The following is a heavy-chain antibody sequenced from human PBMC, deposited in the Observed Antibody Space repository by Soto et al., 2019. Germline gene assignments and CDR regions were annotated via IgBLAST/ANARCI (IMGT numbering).Heavy chain of an antibody. D-gene: IGHD3-10*01. CDR3: AKGLWFGELPEV. CDR1: GFTFNNYG. CDR2: ISSSGGST. J-gene: IGHJ3*01. V-gene: IGHV3-23*01. Sequence: EVQLLESGGGLVQPGGSLRLSCAASGFTFNNYGMTWVRQAPGKGLEWVSGISSSGGSTYYADSVKGRFTISRHNSENTLFLQMDGLRADDTAVYYCAKGLWFGELPEVWGQGTMVTVSS.